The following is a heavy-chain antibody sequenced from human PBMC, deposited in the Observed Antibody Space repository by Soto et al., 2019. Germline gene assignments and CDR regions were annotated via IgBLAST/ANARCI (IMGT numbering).Heavy chain of an antibody. J-gene: IGHJ4*02. D-gene: IGHD3-22*01. CDR1: GFTFSDYA. V-gene: IGHV3-30-3*01. CDR2: ISHDGSKK. Sequence: VGSLRLYCVASGFTFSDYAMHWVRQGPGKGLEWMAFISHDGSKKFYADSVKGRFTISRDNSRTTLYLEMNSLRPEDRAVYYCARGPYYYTSSGLGLEDYWGRGTLVTVSS. CDR3: ARGPYYYTSSGLGLEDY.